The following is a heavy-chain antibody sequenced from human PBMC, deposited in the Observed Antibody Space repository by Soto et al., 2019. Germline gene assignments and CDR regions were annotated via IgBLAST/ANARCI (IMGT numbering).Heavy chain of an antibody. CDR3: AKCMTKVTTFPFDI. CDR1: GFTFSSYA. D-gene: IGHD4-17*01. CDR2: ISGSGGGT. V-gene: IGHV3-23*01. Sequence: EVQLLESGGGLVQPGGSLRLSCAASGFTFSSYAMSWIRQAPGKGLEWVSAISGSGGGTYYAASVKGRVTISRDNSKNTLYLQMNSLRAEDTAVYYCAKCMTKVTTFPFDIWGQGTTVTVSS. J-gene: IGHJ3*02.